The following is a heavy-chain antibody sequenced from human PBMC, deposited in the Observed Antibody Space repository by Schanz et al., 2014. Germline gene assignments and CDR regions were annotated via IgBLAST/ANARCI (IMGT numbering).Heavy chain of an antibody. Sequence: EVQVVESGGGLVQPGGSLRLSCAVSGFTVSANYMIWVRQPPGKGLEWVSYISGSSSTKYYADSVKGRFTISRDNSKNTLFLQMSSLRAEDTAVYYCARDGDFDYWGQGTLVAVSS. CDR3: ARDGDFDY. V-gene: IGHV3-48*01. J-gene: IGHJ4*02. CDR1: GFTVSANY. CDR2: ISGSSSTK.